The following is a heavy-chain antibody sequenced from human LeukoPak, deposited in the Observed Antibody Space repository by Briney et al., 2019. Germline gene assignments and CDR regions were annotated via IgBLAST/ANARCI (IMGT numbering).Heavy chain of an antibody. V-gene: IGHV3-23*01. Sequence: LSSAAPGFTFSTHAMSPLRQAPGKALHCVSAISGSGGSTYYADSVKGRFTISRDNSKNTLYLQMNSLRAEDTAVYYCAKTCSSTSCYEDYWGQGTLVTVSS. J-gene: IGHJ4*02. CDR1: GFTFSTHA. CDR2: ISGSGGST. D-gene: IGHD2-2*01. CDR3: AKTCSSTSCYEDY.